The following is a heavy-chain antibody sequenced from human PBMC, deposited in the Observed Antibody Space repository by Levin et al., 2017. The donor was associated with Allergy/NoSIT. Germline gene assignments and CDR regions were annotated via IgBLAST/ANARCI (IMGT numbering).Heavy chain of an antibody. Sequence: GESLKISCKGSGYSFTSYWLIWVRQMPGKGLEWMGKIDPTDSYTNYSPSLEGHVTISTDNSLSTAYLQWTSLKASDTAMYFCAREEGYGSGSCHLQDWGQGTLVTVSS. CDR3: AREEGYGSGSCHLQD. CDR2: IDPTDSYT. D-gene: IGHD3-10*01. CDR1: GYSFTSYW. J-gene: IGHJ1*01. V-gene: IGHV5-10-1*01.